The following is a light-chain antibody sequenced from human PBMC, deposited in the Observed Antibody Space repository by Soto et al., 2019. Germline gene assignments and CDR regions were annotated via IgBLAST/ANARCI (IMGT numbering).Light chain of an antibody. Sequence: EIVLTQSPATLSLSPGERATLSCRASQSVRSHLGWYQQKPGRAPRLLIYDASNRATGIPARFSGSGSGTDFTLTISSLEPEDFAVYYCQHRANWPITFGGGTKVEIK. V-gene: IGKV3-11*01. J-gene: IGKJ4*01. CDR3: QHRANWPIT. CDR1: QSVRSH. CDR2: DAS.